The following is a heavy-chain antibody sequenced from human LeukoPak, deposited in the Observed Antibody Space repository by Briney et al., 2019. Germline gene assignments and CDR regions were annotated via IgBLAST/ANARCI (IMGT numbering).Heavy chain of an antibody. CDR1: GFTFEDYA. CDR2: ISWNSGSM. Sequence: GGSLRLSCAASGFTFEDYAMHWVRQAPGKGLEWVSGISWNSGSMGYADSVKGRFTISRDNAKNSLYLQMNSLRAEDTAVYYCARVKHYDFWSGYHFDYWGQGTLVTVSS. V-gene: IGHV3-9*01. D-gene: IGHD3-3*01. CDR3: ARVKHYDFWSGYHFDY. J-gene: IGHJ4*02.